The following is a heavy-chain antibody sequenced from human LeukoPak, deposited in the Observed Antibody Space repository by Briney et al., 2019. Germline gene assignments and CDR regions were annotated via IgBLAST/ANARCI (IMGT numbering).Heavy chain of an antibody. CDR1: GGSISSYY. CDR3: ARATSSNDIDY. V-gene: IGHV4-59*01. Sequence: PSETLSLTCTVSGGSISSYYWSWLRQPPGKGLEWIGYIYYSGSTNYNPSLKSRVTISVDTSENQFSLKLSSVTAADTAVYYCARATSSNDIDYWGQGTLVTVSS. J-gene: IGHJ4*02. CDR2: IYYSGST. D-gene: IGHD6-13*01.